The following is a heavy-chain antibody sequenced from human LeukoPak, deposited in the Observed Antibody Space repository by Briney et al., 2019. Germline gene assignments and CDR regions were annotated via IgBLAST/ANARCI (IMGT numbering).Heavy chain of an antibody. D-gene: IGHD3-10*01. V-gene: IGHV3-33*01. CDR2: IWNDGSNK. Sequence: PGGSLRLSCAASGFTFSSYGMHWVRQAPGKGLEWVAIIWNDGSNKYYADSVKGRFTVSTDNSKNTLYLQVNSLRAEDTAVYYCARALFAGAFYGMDVWGQGTTVTVSS. CDR1: GFTFSSYG. CDR3: ARALFAGAFYGMDV. J-gene: IGHJ6*02.